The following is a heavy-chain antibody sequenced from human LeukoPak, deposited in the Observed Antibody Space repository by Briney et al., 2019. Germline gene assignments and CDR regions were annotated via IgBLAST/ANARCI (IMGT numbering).Heavy chain of an antibody. CDR2: IFHNGKT. Sequence: PGKGLEWIGDIFHNGKTNYNPSLKGRVTISIDTSNNQFSLRLPSVTAADTAVYYCARIFDSWGQGTLVTVSS. V-gene: IGHV4-4*02. CDR3: ARIFDS. J-gene: IGHJ4*02.